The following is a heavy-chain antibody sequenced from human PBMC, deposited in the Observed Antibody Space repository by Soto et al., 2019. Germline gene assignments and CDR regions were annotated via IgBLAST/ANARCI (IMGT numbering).Heavy chain of an antibody. J-gene: IGHJ3*02. CDR2: IIPIFTTT. Sequence: QVHLVQSGAEVKKPGSSVNVSCKAPGGTFSNHAINWVRQAPGQGLEWMGRIIPIFTTTNYAQKFQGRVSMTADESTTXPNMALSSLKHDDTAVYYCAREVAADGTFREDVFDIWGQGTLVTVSS. D-gene: IGHD6-13*01. CDR1: GGTFSNHA. V-gene: IGHV1-69*12. CDR3: AREVAADGTFREDVFDI.